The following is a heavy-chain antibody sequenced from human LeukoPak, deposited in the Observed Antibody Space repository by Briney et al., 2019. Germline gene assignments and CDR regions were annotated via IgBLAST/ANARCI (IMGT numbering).Heavy chain of an antibody. CDR3: ATTYPYCSSGTCTL. J-gene: IGHJ4*02. D-gene: IGHD2-15*01. CDR1: GLTFRSYW. CDR2: IHPDRGTR. Sequence: GESLRLSCAASGLTFRSYWMSWVRQAPGKGLEWVANIHPDRGTRNYVDSVRGRFTISRDNAANSLYLQMDSLRAEDTAVYYCATTYPYCSSGTCTLGGQGTQVTVPS. V-gene: IGHV3-7*01.